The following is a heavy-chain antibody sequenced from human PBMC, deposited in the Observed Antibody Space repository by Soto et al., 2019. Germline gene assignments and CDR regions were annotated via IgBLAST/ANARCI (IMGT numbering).Heavy chain of an antibody. V-gene: IGHV1-18*01. D-gene: IGHD6-13*01. J-gene: IGHJ5*02. Sequence: ASGKVSCKASGYTFTSYGISWVRQAPGQGLEWMGWISAYNGNTNYAQKLQGRVTMTTDTSTSTAYMELRSLRSDDTAVYYCAIAAAGLNWFDPWGQGTLVPVSS. CDR1: GYTFTSYG. CDR2: ISAYNGNT. CDR3: AIAAAGLNWFDP.